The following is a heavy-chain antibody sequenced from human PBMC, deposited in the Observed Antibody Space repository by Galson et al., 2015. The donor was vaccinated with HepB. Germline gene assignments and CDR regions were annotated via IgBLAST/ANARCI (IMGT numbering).Heavy chain of an antibody. CDR1: GDSVSSNSAA. Sequence: CAISGDSVSSNSAAWHWIRQSPSRGLEWLGRTYYRSKWYNDYAESVKGRVTINPDTSKNQFSLQLSSVTPEDTAVYYCASIYSTAWDASDAFDTWGQGTMVTVSS. CDR3: ASIYSTAWDASDAFDT. V-gene: IGHV6-1*01. J-gene: IGHJ3*02. CDR2: TYYRSKWYN. D-gene: IGHD2-8*02.